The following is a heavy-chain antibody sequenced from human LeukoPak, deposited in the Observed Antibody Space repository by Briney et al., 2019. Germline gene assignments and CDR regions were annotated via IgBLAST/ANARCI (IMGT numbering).Heavy chain of an antibody. J-gene: IGHJ4*02. CDR2: IIPIFGTA. V-gene: IGHV1-69*01. Sequence: ASVKVSCKASGGTFSSYAISWVRLAPGQGLEWMGGIIPIFGTANYAQKFQGRVTITADESTSTAYMELSSLRSEDTAVYYCAREGYCSSTSCSLGYWGQGTLVTVSS. CDR1: GGTFSSYA. CDR3: AREGYCSSTSCSLGY. D-gene: IGHD2-2*01.